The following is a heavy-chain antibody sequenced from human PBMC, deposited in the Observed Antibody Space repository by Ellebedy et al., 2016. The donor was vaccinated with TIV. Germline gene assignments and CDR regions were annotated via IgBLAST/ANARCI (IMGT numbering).Heavy chain of an antibody. J-gene: IGHJ6*02. Sequence: SETLSLTXAVYGGSFSGYYWSWIRQPPGKGLEWIGEINHSGSTYYNPSLKSRVTISVDTSKNQFSLKLSSVTAADTAVYYCARHVVVITENRYYYYGMDVWGQGTTVTVSS. CDR2: INHSGST. V-gene: IGHV4-34*01. CDR1: GGSFSGYY. CDR3: ARHVVVITENRYYYYGMDV. D-gene: IGHD3-22*01.